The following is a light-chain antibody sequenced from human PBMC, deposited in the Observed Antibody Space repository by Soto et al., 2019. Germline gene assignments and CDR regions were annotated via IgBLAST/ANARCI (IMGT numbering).Light chain of an antibody. V-gene: IGKV1-5*01. J-gene: IGKJ4*01. CDR2: DGS. Sequence: DIQMTQSPSTLSTSVGARVTITCRATQSVSYWLAWYQQKPGKAPNLLIYDGSTLASGVPPRFSGGGFGTEFTLNISSLQPDDSAIYYCQQLSRYPLTFGGGTKVEIK. CDR1: QSVSYW. CDR3: QQLSRYPLT.